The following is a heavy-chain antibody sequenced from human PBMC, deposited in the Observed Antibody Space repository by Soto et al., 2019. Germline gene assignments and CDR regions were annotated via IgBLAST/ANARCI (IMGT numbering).Heavy chain of an antibody. CDR2: IIPIFGTA. Sequence: QVQLVQSGAEVKKPGASVKVSCKASGYTFTSYDINWVRQAPGQGLEWMGGIIPIFGTANYAQKFQGRVTITADESTSTAYMELSSLRSEDTAVYYCARVPFGVRGVILNVQGAFDIWGQGTMVTVSS. D-gene: IGHD3-10*01. J-gene: IGHJ3*02. CDR1: GYTFTSYD. V-gene: IGHV1-69*01. CDR3: ARVPFGVRGVILNVQGAFDI.